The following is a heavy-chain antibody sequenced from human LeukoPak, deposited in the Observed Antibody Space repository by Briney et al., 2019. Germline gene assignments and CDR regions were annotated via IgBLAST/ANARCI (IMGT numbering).Heavy chain of an antibody. V-gene: IGHV3-30*18. Sequence: GGSLRLSCAASGFTFSSYGMHWVRQAPGKGLEWVAVISYDGSNNYYADSVKGRFTISRDNSKNTLYLQMNSLRAEDTAVCYCAKESRRAFDIWGQGTMVTVSS. J-gene: IGHJ3*02. CDR3: AKESRRAFDI. CDR2: ISYDGSNN. CDR1: GFTFSSYG. D-gene: IGHD1-1*01.